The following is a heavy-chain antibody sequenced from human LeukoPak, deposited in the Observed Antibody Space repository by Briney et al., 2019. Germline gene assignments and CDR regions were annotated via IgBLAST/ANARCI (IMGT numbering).Heavy chain of an antibody. CDR2: IKQDGSEK. CDR3: ARWGEDGGDAFDI. J-gene: IGHJ3*02. CDR1: GFTFSSYW. Sequence: GGSLRLSCAASGFTFSSYWMSWVRQAPGKGLEWVANIKQDGSEKYYVDSVKGRSTISRDNAKNSLYLQMNSLRAEDTAVYYCARWGEDGGDAFDIWGQGTMVTVSS. V-gene: IGHV3-7*01. D-gene: IGHD5-24*01.